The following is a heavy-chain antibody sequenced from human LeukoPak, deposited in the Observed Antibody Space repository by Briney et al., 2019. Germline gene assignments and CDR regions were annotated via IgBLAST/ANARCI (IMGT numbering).Heavy chain of an antibody. D-gene: IGHD6-13*01. CDR2: ISAYNGNT. CDR3: ARDGRGAAAADDPLDL. J-gene: IGHJ3*01. V-gene: IGHV1-18*01. CDR1: GYTFTSYG. Sequence: PQASVKVSCKASGYTFTSYGISWVRQAPGQGLEWMGWISAYNGNTNYAQKLQGRVTMTTDTSTSTAYMELRSLRSDDTAVYYCARDGRGAAAADDPLDLWGQGTTVTVSS.